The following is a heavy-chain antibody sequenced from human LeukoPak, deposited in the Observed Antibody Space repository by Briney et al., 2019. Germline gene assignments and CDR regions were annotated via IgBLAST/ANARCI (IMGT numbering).Heavy chain of an antibody. V-gene: IGHV3-23*01. CDR3: ARDSNWNNGGFDY. J-gene: IGHJ4*02. CDR2: ISGSGGST. CDR1: GFTFNNYG. D-gene: IGHD1/OR15-1a*01. Sequence: GGSLRLSCAASGFTFNNYGMSWVRQAPGKGLEWVSAISGSGGSTYYSDSVKGRFTISRDNSKNTLYLEMNRLRVGDTAIYYCARDSNWNNGGFDYWGQGTLVTVSA.